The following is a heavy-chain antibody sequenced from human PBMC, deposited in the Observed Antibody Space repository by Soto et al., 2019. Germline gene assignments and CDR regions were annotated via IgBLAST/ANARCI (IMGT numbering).Heavy chain of an antibody. D-gene: IGHD4-4*01. CDR1: GFTVSSNY. CDR2: IYSGGGT. V-gene: IGHV3-66*01. Sequence: EVQLVESGGGLVQPGGSLRLSCAASGFTVSSNYMSCVRQAPGKGLGWVSVIYSGGGTYYADSVKGRFTISRDNSKNTVYLQMNSLKAEDTAVYYCARATYDYSNSWGQWPLVTVSS. CDR3: ARATYDYSNS. J-gene: IGHJ4*02.